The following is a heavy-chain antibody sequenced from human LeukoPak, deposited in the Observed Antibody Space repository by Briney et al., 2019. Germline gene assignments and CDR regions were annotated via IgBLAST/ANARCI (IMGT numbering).Heavy chain of an antibody. CDR3: ARREQLYGSAFDI. CDR1: GYTFTGYY. J-gene: IGHJ3*02. D-gene: IGHD2-8*01. Sequence: ASVKVSCKASGYTFTGYYMHWVRQAPGQGLEWMGWINPNSGGTNYAQKFQGRVTMTRDTSISTAYMELSRLRSDDTAVYYCARREQLYGSAFDIWGQGTMVTVSS. V-gene: IGHV1-2*02. CDR2: INPNSGGT.